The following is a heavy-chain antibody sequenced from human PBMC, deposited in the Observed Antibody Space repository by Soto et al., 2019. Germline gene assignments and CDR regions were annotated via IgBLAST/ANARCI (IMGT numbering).Heavy chain of an antibody. CDR3: ATNPGLLWFGEL. J-gene: IGHJ4*02. CDR2: INHSGST. V-gene: IGHV4-34*01. CDR1: GGSFSGYY. Sequence: QVQLQQWGAGLLKPSETLSLTCAVYGGSFSGYYWSWIRQPPGKGLEWIGEINHSGSTNYNPSLKSRVTISVDTSKNQFSLKLSSVTAADTAVYYCATNPGLLWFGELWGQGTLVTVSS. D-gene: IGHD3-10*01.